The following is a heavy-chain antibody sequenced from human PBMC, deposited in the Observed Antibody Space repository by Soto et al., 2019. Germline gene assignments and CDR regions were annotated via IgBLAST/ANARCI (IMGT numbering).Heavy chain of an antibody. Sequence: SVKVSCKASGGTFSSYAISWVRQAPGQGLEWMGGIIPIFGTANYAQKFQGRVTITADESTSTAYMELSSLRSEDTAVYYCARSSGWYGGNGYLDYWAQGTLVTVSS. V-gene: IGHV1-69*13. J-gene: IGHJ4*02. CDR3: ARSSGWYGGNGYLDY. D-gene: IGHD6-19*01. CDR1: GGTFSSYA. CDR2: IIPIFGTA.